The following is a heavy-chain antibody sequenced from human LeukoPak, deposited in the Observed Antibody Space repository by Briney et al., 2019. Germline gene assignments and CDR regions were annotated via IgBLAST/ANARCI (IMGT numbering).Heavy chain of an antibody. D-gene: IGHD3-9*01. CDR1: GGSISSYY. V-gene: IGHV4-4*07. CDR2: FHTSGST. Sequence: SETLSLTCTVSGGSISSYYWSWIRQPAGKGLEWIGRFHTSGSTNYNTSLKSRVTMSVDTSKNQFSLKVKYVTAADTAVYYCARGLGNFDWFPHTWFDPWGQGTLVTVSS. J-gene: IGHJ5*02. CDR3: ARGLGNFDWFPHTWFDP.